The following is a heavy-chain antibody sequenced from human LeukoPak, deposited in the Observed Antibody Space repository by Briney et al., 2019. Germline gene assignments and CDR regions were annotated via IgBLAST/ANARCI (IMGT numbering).Heavy chain of an antibody. J-gene: IGHJ4*02. CDR3: VSDILRNFDY. CDR2: IYSGGST. CDR1: GFTVNNNY. V-gene: IGHV3-53*01. D-gene: IGHD2-21*01. Sequence: PGGSLRLSCAAPGFTVNNNYMSWVRQAPGKGLEWVSIIYSGGSTKYADSVKGRFTISRDTSKNTLYLQMNSLSAEDSAVYYCVSDILRNFDYWGQGTLVTVSS.